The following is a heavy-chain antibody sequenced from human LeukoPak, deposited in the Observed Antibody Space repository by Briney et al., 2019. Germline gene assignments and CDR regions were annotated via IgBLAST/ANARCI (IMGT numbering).Heavy chain of an antibody. V-gene: IGHV4-59*01. D-gene: IGHD3-10*01. CDR2: IYYSGST. CDR3: ARDSHGSGSFTYYYYYYMDV. Sequence: PSETLSLTCTVSGGSISSYYWSWIRQPPGKGLEWIGYIYYSGSTNYNPSLKSRVTISVDTSKNQFSLKLSSVTAADTAVYYCARDSHGSGSFTYYYYYYMDVWGKGTTVTVSS. J-gene: IGHJ6*03. CDR1: GGSISSYY.